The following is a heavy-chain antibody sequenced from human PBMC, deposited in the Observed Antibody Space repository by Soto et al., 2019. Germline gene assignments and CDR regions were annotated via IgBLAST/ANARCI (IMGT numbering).Heavy chain of an antibody. J-gene: IGHJ4*02. V-gene: IGHV3-30*09. CDR2: ISSDGNQK. CDR3: ARWEQPLFDY. CDR1: GFSVSAYT. D-gene: IGHD1-1*01. Sequence: QVQLVESGGGVVQPGRSLRLSCAASGFSVSAYTVHWVRHAPGKGLEWVAVISSDGNQKYYTDSVKGRFALSRYTSTNPVFLQMRSLGPAATAVYYWARWEQPLFDYWGQGTLVTVSS.